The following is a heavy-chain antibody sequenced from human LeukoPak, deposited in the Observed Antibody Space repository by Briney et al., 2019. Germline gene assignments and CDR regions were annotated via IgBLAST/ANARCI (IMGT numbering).Heavy chain of an antibody. CDR3: ARDLPPPGEDPGGLSDI. Sequence: SETLSLTCTVSGGSISSYYWSWIRQPPGKGLEWIGYVYYSGTTYYNPSLKSRVTISVDTSKNQFSLKLTAVTAADTAVYYCARDLPPPGEDPGGLSDIWGQGTMVTVSS. CDR2: VYYSGTT. D-gene: IGHD3-16*01. J-gene: IGHJ3*02. CDR1: GGSISSYY. V-gene: IGHV4-59*12.